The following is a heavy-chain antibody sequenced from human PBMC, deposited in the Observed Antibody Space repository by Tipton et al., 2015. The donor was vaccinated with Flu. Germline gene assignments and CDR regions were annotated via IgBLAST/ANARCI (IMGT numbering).Heavy chain of an antibody. J-gene: IGHJ5*02. Sequence: GEALGSSYYWAWIRQPPGRGLEWIGNIHTSAGTYYNPSLKSRVTISVDTSKNQFSLRLTSVTAADTAIYYCARDRWEYASGFDPWGQGTPVTVSP. V-gene: IGHV4-38-2*02. CDR2: IHTSAGT. CDR1: GEALGSSYY. CDR3: ARDRWEYASGFDP. D-gene: IGHD6-19*01.